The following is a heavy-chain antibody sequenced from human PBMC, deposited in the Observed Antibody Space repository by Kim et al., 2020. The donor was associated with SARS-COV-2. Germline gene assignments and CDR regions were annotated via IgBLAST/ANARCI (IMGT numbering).Heavy chain of an antibody. V-gene: IGHV3-23*01. CDR1: GFTFSSYA. Sequence: GGSLRLSCAASGFTFSSYAMSWVRQAPGKGLEWVSTISGSGGSTYYADSVKGRFTISRDNSKNTLYLQMNSLRDEDTAVYYCAKDREAYCGGDWHSDYWGQGTLVTVS. CDR2: ISGSGGST. J-gene: IGHJ4*02. CDR3: AKDREAYCGGDWHSDY. D-gene: IGHD2-21*02.